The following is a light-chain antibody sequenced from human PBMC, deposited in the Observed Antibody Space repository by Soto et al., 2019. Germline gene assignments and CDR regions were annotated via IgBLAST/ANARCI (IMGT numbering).Light chain of an antibody. CDR3: QQHRSYPVT. Sequence: DIQMTQSPSTLPASIGDRVIITCRASQSVDSWLAWYQHKPGQAPKLLIYKASRLASGAPSRFSGRGSGTEFTLTINSLQSDDFATYYCQQHRSYPVTFGQGTRLEIK. CDR2: KAS. J-gene: IGKJ5*01. CDR1: QSVDSW. V-gene: IGKV1-5*03.